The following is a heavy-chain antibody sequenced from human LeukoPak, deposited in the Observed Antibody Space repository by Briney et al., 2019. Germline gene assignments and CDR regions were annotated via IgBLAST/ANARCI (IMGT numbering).Heavy chain of an antibody. V-gene: IGHV3-21*01. CDR1: GFSLSSYS. D-gene: IGHD4-11*01. J-gene: IGHJ4*02. CDR3: AREGTRDYSDYPYYFDY. CDR2: ISSSNGNI. Sequence: GGSLRLSCAASGFSLSSYSMNWVRQAPGKGLEWVSFISSSNGNIYYADSVKGRFTISRDNAKNSLYLQVNTLRAEDTAVYYCAREGTRDYSDYPYYFDYWGQGTLVTVSS.